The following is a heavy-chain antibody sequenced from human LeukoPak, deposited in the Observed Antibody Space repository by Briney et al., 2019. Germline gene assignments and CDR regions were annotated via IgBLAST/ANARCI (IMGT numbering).Heavy chain of an antibody. D-gene: IGHD2-15*01. CDR3: ARDFLGYCSGGSCQRSYFFDY. CDR1: GFTFSNYA. Sequence: GRSLRPSCAASGFTFSNYAMHWVRQAPGKGLEWVAVISYDGSNKYYADSVKGRFTISRDNSKNTLYLQMNSLRAEDTAVYYCARDFLGYCSGGSCQRSYFFDYWGQGTLVTVSS. CDR2: ISYDGSNK. V-gene: IGHV3-30-3*01. J-gene: IGHJ4*02.